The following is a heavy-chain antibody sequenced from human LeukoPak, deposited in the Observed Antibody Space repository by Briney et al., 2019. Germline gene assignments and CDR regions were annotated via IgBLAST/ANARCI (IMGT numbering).Heavy chain of an antibody. J-gene: IGHJ4*02. D-gene: IGHD5-18*01. CDR3: ARDHNYGSDY. V-gene: IGHV3-30-3*01. CDR1: RFTFSSYA. CDR2: ISYDGSNK. Sequence: GGSLRLSCAASRFTFSSYAMHWVRQAPGKGLEWVAVISYDGSNKYYADSVKGRFTISRDSAKNSLYLQMNSLRVEDTAVYYCARDHNYGSDYWGQGTLVTVSS.